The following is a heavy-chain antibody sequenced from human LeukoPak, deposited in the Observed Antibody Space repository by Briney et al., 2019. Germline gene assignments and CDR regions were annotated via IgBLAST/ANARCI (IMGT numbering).Heavy chain of an antibody. Sequence: GESLKISGKGSGYTFSSYWIGWVRQMPGKGLEWMGIIYPGDSDTRYSPSLQGQVTISVDTSIGTAYLQWSSLKASDTAIYYCARQNDFRLDYWGQGTLVTVSS. J-gene: IGHJ4*02. V-gene: IGHV5-51*01. CDR2: IYPGDSDT. CDR1: GYTFSSYW. D-gene: IGHD3-3*01. CDR3: ARQNDFRLDY.